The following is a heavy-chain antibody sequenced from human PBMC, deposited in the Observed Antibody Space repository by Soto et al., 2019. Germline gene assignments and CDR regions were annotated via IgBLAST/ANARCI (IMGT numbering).Heavy chain of an antibody. CDR3: AKNLPRTGRFDY. V-gene: IGHV4-39*01. CDR1: GASITRTTYF. CDR2: IYYSGKT. J-gene: IGHJ4*02. Sequence: SETLSLTCSLSGASITRTTYFWAWIRQPPGKGLEWVCSIYYSGKTQYNPSVKSRTTISVDRSRNQFSLQVSSVTAADTAVYYCAKNLPRTGRFDYWGQGTVVTVSS.